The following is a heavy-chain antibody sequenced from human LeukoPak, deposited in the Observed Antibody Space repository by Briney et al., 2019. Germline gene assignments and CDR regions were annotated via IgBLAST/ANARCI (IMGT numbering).Heavy chain of an antibody. CDR3: ARIRGGFFNAFDI. D-gene: IGHD3-16*01. CDR1: GFAFSTYW. V-gene: IGHV3-7*01. CDR2: IKQDGSEK. J-gene: IGHJ3*02. Sequence: GSLRLSCAASGFAFSTYWMSWVRQAPVKGMEWVANIKQDGSEKYYVDSVKGRFTISRDNAKTSLYLQMSSLRAEDTAVYYCARIRGGFFNAFDIWGQGTVVTVSS.